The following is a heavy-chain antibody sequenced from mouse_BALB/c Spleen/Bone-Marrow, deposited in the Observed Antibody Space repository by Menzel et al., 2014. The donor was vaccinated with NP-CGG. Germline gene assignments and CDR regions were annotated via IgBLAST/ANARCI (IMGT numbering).Heavy chain of an antibody. Sequence: DVKLVESGGGLVKPGGSLKLSCAASGFTFSSYAMSWVCQTPEKRLEWVATISSGGSYIYYPDSVKGRFTISRDNAKNTLYLQMSRLRSEDTAMYYCARRYGNYGAMDYWGQGTSVTVSS. CDR1: GFTFSSYA. CDR3: ARRYGNYGAMDY. V-gene: IGHV5-9-1*01. CDR2: ISSGGSYI. J-gene: IGHJ4*01. D-gene: IGHD2-10*02.